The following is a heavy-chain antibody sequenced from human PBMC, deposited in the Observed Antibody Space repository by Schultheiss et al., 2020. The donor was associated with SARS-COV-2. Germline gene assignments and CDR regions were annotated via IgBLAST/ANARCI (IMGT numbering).Heavy chain of an antibody. CDR2: INHSGST. CDR3: ASAPPPFDY. CDR1: GGSFSGYY. V-gene: IGHV4-34*01. J-gene: IGHJ4*02. Sequence: SETLSLTCAVYGGSFSGYYWCWIRQPPGKGLEWIGEINHSGSTNYNPSLKSRVTISVDTSKNQFSLKLSSVTAADTAVYYCASAPPPFDYWGQGTLVTVSS.